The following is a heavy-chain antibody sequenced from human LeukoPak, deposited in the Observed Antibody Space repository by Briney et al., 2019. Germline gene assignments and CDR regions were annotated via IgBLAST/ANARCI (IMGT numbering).Heavy chain of an antibody. V-gene: IGHV4-30-2*01. CDR3: ARGRSTWIQLSY. D-gene: IGHD5-18*01. J-gene: IGHJ4*02. CDR1: GGSISSGAHY. CDR2: INHSGST. Sequence: SQTLSLTCTVSGGSISSGAHYWSWIRQPPGKGLEWIGEINHSGSTNYNPSLKSRVTISVDTSKNQFSLKLSSVTAADTAVYYCARGRSTWIQLSYWGQGTLVTVSS.